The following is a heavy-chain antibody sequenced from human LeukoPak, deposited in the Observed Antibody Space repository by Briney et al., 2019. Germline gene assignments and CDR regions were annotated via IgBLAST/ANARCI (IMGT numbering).Heavy chain of an antibody. D-gene: IGHD6-19*01. CDR3: ARDREQWVAVDAFDI. CDR2: FWYDGTSK. CDR1: GFTFSSYG. J-gene: IGHJ3*02. Sequence: PGGSLRLSCAASGFTFSSYGLHWVRQAPGKGLEWVAVFWYDGTSKFYADSVKGRFTISRDNSKDMLYLQMNSLRAEDTAVYYCARDREQWVAVDAFDIWGQGTMVTVSS. V-gene: IGHV3-33*08.